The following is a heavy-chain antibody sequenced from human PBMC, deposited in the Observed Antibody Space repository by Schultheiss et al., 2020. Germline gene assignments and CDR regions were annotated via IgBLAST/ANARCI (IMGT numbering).Heavy chain of an antibody. CDR1: GFTFSSYS. D-gene: IGHD6-6*01. CDR2: ISSSSSYI. V-gene: IGHV3-21*04. J-gene: IGHJ4*02. CDR3: AKGSSSGLAQYFDL. Sequence: GGSLRLSCAASGFTFSSYSMNWVRQAPGKGLEWVSSISSSSSYIYYADSVKGRFTISRDNAKNSLYLQMNSLRVEDTAVYYCAKGSSSGLAQYFDLWGQGILVTVYS.